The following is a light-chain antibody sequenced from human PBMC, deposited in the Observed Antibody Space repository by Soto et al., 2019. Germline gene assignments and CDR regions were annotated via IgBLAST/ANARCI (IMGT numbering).Light chain of an antibody. CDR1: SSNIGAGYD. Sequence: QSVLTQPPSVSGAPGQRVTISCTGSSSNIGAGYDVHWYQQLPGTAPKLLIYGNNSRPSGVPDRFSGPKSGTSASLAITGLQAEDEADYYCQSYDSSLSGPVVFGGGTKLTVL. J-gene: IGLJ2*01. CDR2: GNN. CDR3: QSYDSSLSGPVV. V-gene: IGLV1-40*01.